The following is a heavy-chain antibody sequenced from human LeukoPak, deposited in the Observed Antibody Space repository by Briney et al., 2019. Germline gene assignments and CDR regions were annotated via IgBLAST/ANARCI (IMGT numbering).Heavy chain of an antibody. Sequence: PGGSLRLSCAASGFTFSSYSMNWVRQAPGKGLEWVSSISSSRTFIFYADSVKGRFTISRDNSKNTLYLQMNSLRAEDTAVYYCAKDYRGYGSGSPPPFDYWGQGTLVTVSS. CDR1: GFTFSSYS. D-gene: IGHD3-10*01. CDR2: ISSSRTFI. CDR3: AKDYRGYGSGSPPPFDY. V-gene: IGHV3-21*04. J-gene: IGHJ4*02.